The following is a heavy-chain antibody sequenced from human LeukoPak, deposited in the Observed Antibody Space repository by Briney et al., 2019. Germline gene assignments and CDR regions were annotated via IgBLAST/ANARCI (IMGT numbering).Heavy chain of an antibody. J-gene: IGHJ4*02. CDR3: ARGKGARPKIAAAGTFDY. CDR1: GYSFTSYW. Sequence: GESLKISCKGSGYSFTSYWIGWVRQMPGKGLEWMGIIYPGDSDTRYSPSFQGQVTISADKSISTAYLQWSSLKASDTAVYYCARGKGARPKIAAAGTFDYWGQGTLVTVSS. CDR2: IYPGDSDT. D-gene: IGHD6-13*01. V-gene: IGHV5-51*01.